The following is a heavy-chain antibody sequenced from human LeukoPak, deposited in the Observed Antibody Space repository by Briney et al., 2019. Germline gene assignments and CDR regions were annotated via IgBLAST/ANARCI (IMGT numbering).Heavy chain of an antibody. CDR2: ISSSSSYI. D-gene: IGHD6-13*01. CDR3: ARDSLSSSWAYYYGMDV. CDR1: GFTFSSYS. V-gene: IGHV3-21*01. Sequence: GGSLRLSCAASGFTFSSYSMNWVRQAPGKGLEWVSSISSSSSYIYYADSVKGRFTISRDNAKNSLYLQMNSLRAEDTAVYYCARDSLSSSWAYYYGMDVWGQGTTVIVSS. J-gene: IGHJ6*02.